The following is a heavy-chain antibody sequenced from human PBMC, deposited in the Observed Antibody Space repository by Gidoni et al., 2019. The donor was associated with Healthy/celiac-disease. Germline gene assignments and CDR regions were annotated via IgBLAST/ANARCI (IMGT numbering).Heavy chain of an antibody. V-gene: IGHV1-46*01. J-gene: IGHJ6*02. CDR2: INPSGGST. CDR1: GYNFTSYY. Sequence: QVQLVQSGAEVQKPGASVKVSCQASGYNFTSYYMHWVRPAPGQGLEWMGIINPSGGSTSYAQKFQGRVTMTRDTSTSTVYMELSSLRSEDTAVYYCARFDFRRGVPASYGMDVWGQGTTVTVSS. D-gene: IGHD3-10*01. CDR3: ARFDFRRGVPASYGMDV.